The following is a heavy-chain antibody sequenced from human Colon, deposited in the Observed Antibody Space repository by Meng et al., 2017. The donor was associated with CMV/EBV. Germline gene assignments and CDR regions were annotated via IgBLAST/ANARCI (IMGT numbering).Heavy chain of an antibody. J-gene: IGHJ6*02. D-gene: IGHD1-26*01. CDR2: ITWNSETI. CDR1: GFTFDDHA. CDR3: AKDVGANFFYGLDV. Sequence: SWAASGFTFDDHAMHWVRQGPGKGPEWVAGITWNSETIAYGDSVKGRFTVSRDNAKTALYLQMNSLRPEDTALYYCAKDVGANFFYGLDVWGQGTTVTVSS. V-gene: IGHV3-9*01.